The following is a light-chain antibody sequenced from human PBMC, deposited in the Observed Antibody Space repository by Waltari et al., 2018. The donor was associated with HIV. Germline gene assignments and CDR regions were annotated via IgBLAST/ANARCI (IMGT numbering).Light chain of an antibody. CDR3: MQALQTPRT. J-gene: IGKJ4*01. V-gene: IGKV2-28*01. Sequence: DIVLTQSPLSLPVPPGAPASISCRSSQSPLHSNGYNYLDWYLQKPGQSPQLLIYLGSNRASGVPDRFSGSGSGTDFTLKISRVEAEDVGVYYCMQALQTPRTFGGGTKVEIK. CDR1: QSPLHSNGYNY. CDR2: LGS.